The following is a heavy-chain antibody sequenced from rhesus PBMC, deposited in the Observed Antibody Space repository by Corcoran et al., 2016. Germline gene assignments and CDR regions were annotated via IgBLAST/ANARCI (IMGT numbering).Heavy chain of an antibody. D-gene: IGHD5-24*01. CDR2: MYGSGGSN. CDR1: GYSITSGSY. J-gene: IGHJ2*01. CDR3: ARIIRGYNYWYFDL. V-gene: IGHV4S14*01. Sequence: QVQLQESGPGLVQPSETLSLTCAVSGYSITSGSYWGWIRQPPGKGVEWIGSMYGSGGSNDHNPTHKSRVTLTVETAKNQFSLKLSSVTAADTAVYYCARIIRGYNYWYFDLWGPGTPITISS.